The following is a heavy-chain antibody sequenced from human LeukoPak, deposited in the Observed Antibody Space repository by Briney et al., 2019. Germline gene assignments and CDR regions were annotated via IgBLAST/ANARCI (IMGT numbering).Heavy chain of an antibody. J-gene: IGHJ4*02. CDR3: AKGHRSSCSFFDS. Sequence: PGGSLRLSCAAFSGFAMSWVRQAPGRGLEWVSAINGRGDDTYYPDSVKGRFTISRDNSNNTLYLQMNSLRAEDTAVYYCAKGHRSSCSFFDSWGQGILVTVSS. CDR1: SGFA. V-gene: IGHV3-23*01. D-gene: IGHD6-19*01. CDR2: INGRGDDT.